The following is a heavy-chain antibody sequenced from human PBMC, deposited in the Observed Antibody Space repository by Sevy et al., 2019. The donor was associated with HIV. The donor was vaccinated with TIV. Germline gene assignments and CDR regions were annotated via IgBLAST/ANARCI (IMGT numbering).Heavy chain of an antibody. J-gene: IGHJ6*02. D-gene: IGHD5-12*01. CDR2: NYYNGNT. Sequence: SETLSLTCSVSGCTIVSSGHYWGWIRQTPGKELEGIESNYYNGNTYYNPSLNRRFTISIDTSKIQFSLNLSSVTAADTAIDFCAREAGGYDYDYGMDVWGQGTTVTVSS. CDR3: AREAGGYDYDYGMDV. V-gene: IGHV4-39*02. CDR1: GCTIVSSGHY.